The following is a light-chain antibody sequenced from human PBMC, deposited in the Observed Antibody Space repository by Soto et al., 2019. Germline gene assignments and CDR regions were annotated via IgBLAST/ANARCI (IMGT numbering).Light chain of an antibody. CDR1: SSNVGTGYD. CDR2: ANN. CDR3: QSYDTSLTALV. V-gene: IGLV1-40*01. J-gene: IGLJ2*01. Sequence: QLVLTQPPSVSGAPGQRVTISCTGSSSNVGTGYDVHWYQHLPGTAPKLLIYANNNRPSGVPDRFSGSKSGTSASLAITGLQAEDEADYYCQSYDTSLTALVFGGGTKLTVL.